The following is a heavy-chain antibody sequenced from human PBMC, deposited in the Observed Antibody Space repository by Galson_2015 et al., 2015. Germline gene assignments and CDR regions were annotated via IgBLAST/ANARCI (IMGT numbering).Heavy chain of an antibody. CDR3: AKPELGAGAFDI. Sequence: SLRLSCAASGFTFSSYGMHWVRQAPGKGLEWVAVISYDGSNKYYADSVKGRFTISRDNSKNTLYLQMNSLRAEDTAVYYCAKPELGAGAFDIWGQGTMVTVSS. CDR2: ISYDGSNK. CDR1: GFTFSSYG. J-gene: IGHJ3*02. V-gene: IGHV3-30*18. D-gene: IGHD3-16*01.